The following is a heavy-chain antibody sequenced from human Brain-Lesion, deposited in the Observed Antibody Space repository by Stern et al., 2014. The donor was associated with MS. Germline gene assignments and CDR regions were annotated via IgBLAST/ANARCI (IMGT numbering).Heavy chain of an antibody. Sequence: QMQLVQSGAEVKKPGASGKVSCKTSGYIFTGYYIHWVRQAPGQGLEWMAWINPNTGGTKYEQKFQGRVTMSRDKSISTAYVELSSLTSDDTAVYYCARDQRGITIFGVVTDYYYLGMDVWGQGTTVTVSS. V-gene: IGHV1-2*02. J-gene: IGHJ6*02. CDR1: GYIFTGYY. D-gene: IGHD3-3*01. CDR3: ARDQRGITIFGVVTDYYYLGMDV. CDR2: INPNTGGT.